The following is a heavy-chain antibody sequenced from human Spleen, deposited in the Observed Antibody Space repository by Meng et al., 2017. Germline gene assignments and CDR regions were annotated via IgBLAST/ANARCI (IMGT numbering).Heavy chain of an antibody. D-gene: IGHD3-16*01. CDR2: ISYDENNK. V-gene: IGHV3-30*04. CDR1: GFTFSSYA. CDR3: ARPPGLGDSYFDY. Sequence: GESLKISCAASGFTFSSYAMHWVRQAPGKGLEWVAGISYDENNKYSADSVKGRVTISRDKSKNTLYLQMNSLRAEDTAIYYCARPPGLGDSYFDYWGQGTLVTVSS. J-gene: IGHJ4*02.